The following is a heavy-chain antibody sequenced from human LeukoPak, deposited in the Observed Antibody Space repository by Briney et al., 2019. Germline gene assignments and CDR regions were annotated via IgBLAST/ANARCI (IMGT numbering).Heavy chain of an antibody. Sequence: GGSLRLSCAASGFTFSSYAMSWVRQAPGKGLEWVSSISSGSSFIYYADSLKGRFTISRDNAKNTLYLHMNSLRADDTAVYYCAKDRGGPYRSGSFDFWGQGTLVTVSS. J-gene: IGHJ4*02. CDR1: GFTFSSYA. D-gene: IGHD6-19*01. CDR2: ISSGSSFI. CDR3: AKDRGGPYRSGSFDF. V-gene: IGHV3-21*01.